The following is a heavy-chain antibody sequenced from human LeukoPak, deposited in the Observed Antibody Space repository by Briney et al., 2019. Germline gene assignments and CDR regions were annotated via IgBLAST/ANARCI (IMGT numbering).Heavy chain of an antibody. V-gene: IGHV3-48*03. CDR1: GFTFSSYE. CDR2: ISSSGNTI. J-gene: IGHJ4*02. Sequence: GGSLRLSCAASGFTFSSYEMNWVRQAPGKGLEWVSYISSSGNTISYADTVKGRFTISRDNAKNSLYLQMNSLRAEDTAVYYCARAPGYSYGYSLDYWGQGTLVTVSS. CDR3: ARAPGYSYGYSLDY. D-gene: IGHD5-18*01.